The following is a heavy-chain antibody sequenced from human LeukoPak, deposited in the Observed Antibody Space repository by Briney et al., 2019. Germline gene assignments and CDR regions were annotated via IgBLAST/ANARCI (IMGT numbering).Heavy chain of an antibody. D-gene: IGHD2-21*01. CDR3: ARHQSYCGADCYLNWFDP. CDR1: GGSISNSSYY. V-gene: IGHV4-39*01. Sequence: SETLSLTCSVSGGSISNSSYYWGWIRQPPGKGLEWIGSIYYNGRSYYNPSLKSRVIISVDRSKDQFSLKLSSVTAADTAVYYCARHQSYCGADCYLNWFDPWGQGTLVTVSS. CDR2: IYYNGRS. J-gene: IGHJ5*02.